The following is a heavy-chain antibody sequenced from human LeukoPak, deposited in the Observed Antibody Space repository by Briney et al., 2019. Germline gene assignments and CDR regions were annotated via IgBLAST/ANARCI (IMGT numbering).Heavy chain of an antibody. D-gene: IGHD3-22*01. V-gene: IGHV3-21*01. CDR1: GFTFSSYN. CDR2: IGSSGSYI. J-gene: IGHJ3*02. CDR3: ARDTYYYDSSGSSQPFDI. Sequence: GGSLRLSCAASGFTFSSYNMNWVRQAPGKGLGWVSSIGSSGSYIYYADSVKGRFTISRDNAKNSLYLQMNSLRAEDTAVYYCARDTYYYDSSGSSQPFDIWGQGTMVTVSS.